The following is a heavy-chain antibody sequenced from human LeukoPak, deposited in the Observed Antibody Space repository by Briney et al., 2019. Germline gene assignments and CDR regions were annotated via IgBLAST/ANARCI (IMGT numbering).Heavy chain of an antibody. CDR3: ARAWGSADY. CDR2: ISGGGETI. J-gene: IGHJ4*02. V-gene: IGHV3-11*01. Sequence: GGSLRLSCAASGFTVSSSYMSWIRQAPGKGLEWLSYISGGGETIYYADSVKGRFTISRDNAKNSLYLQMNSLRAEDTAVYYCARAWGSADYWGQGTQVTVSS. CDR1: GFTVSSSY. D-gene: IGHD7-27*01.